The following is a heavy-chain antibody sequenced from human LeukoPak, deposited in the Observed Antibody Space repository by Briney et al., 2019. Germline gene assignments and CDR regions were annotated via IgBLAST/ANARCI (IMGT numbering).Heavy chain of an antibody. CDR2: IYYSGST. V-gene: IGHV4-39*07. D-gene: IGHD6-19*01. J-gene: IGHJ4*02. Sequence: SETLSLTCTVSGGSISSSSYYWGWIRQPPGKGLEWIGRIYYSGSTYYNPSLKSRVTISVDTSKNQFSLKLSSVTAADTAVYYCARVQVAVAGNFDYWGQGTLVTVSS. CDR1: GGSISSSSYY. CDR3: ARVQVAVAGNFDY.